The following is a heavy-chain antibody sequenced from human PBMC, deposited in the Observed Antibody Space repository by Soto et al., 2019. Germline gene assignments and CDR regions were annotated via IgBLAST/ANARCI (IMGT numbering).Heavy chain of an antibody. CDR3: VFFFQAEDGIRDYLPVSAFLLNRSSDL. CDR2: ISYRGST. D-gene: IGHD3-9*01. J-gene: IGHJ2*01. V-gene: IGHV4-59*04. Sequence: KWIGHISYRGSTYYNPSLKSRVTMSGDTSNNQSSLKLSSVTAADTAVYYCVFFFQAEDGIRDYLPVSAFLLNRSSDL.